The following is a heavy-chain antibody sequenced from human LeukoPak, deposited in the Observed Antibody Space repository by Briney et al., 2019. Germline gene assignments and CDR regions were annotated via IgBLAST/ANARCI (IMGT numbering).Heavy chain of an antibody. CDR3: ARDGYNSHYYYYMDV. CDR2: ISSSSSFI. J-gene: IGHJ6*03. Sequence: GGSLRLSCAASGFTFSSYIMNWVRQAPGKGLEWVSSISSSSSFIYYADSVKGRFTISRDNAKNSLYLQMNSLRAEDTAVYYCARDGYNSHYYYYMDVWGKGTTVTVSS. V-gene: IGHV3-21*06. CDR1: GFTFSSYI. D-gene: IGHD5-24*01.